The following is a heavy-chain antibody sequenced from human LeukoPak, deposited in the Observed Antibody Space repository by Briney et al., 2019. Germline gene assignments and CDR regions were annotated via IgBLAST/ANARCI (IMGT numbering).Heavy chain of an antibody. CDR3: AKDQRWGLVGATRYFDY. Sequence: GGSLRLSCAASGFTFSTYSMNWVRQAPGKGLEWVSAISGSGGSTYYADSVKGRFTISRDNSKNTLYLQMNSLRAEDTAVYYCAKDQRWGLVGATRYFDYWGQGTLVTVSS. CDR1: GFTFSTYS. V-gene: IGHV3-23*01. CDR2: ISGSGGST. D-gene: IGHD1-26*01. J-gene: IGHJ4*02.